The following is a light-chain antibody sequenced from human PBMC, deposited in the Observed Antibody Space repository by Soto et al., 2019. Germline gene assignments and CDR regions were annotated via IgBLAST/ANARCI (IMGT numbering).Light chain of an antibody. Sequence: EVVMTQSPATLSLSPGERATLSCRASQSVSSNFAWYQQKPGQAPRSLMYGASTRATGIPDRFSGSGSGTEFTLTISSLQAEDFAVYYCQQYNSWPPWTFGQGTKVEIK. CDR1: QSVSSN. CDR2: GAS. J-gene: IGKJ1*01. V-gene: IGKV3-15*01. CDR3: QQYNSWPPWT.